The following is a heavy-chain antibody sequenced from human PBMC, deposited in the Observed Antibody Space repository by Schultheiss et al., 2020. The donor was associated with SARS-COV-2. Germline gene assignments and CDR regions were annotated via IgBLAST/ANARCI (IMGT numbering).Heavy chain of an antibody. J-gene: IGHJ5*02. Sequence: SETLSLTCTVSGGSISSGGYYWSWIRQHPGKGLEWIGYIYYSGSTNYNPSLKSRVTISVDTSKNQFSLKLSSVTAADTAVYYCARVTSRDYDFWSGYPGGWFDPWGQGTLVTVSS. D-gene: IGHD3-3*01. CDR1: GGSISSGGYY. V-gene: IGHV4-61*08. CDR3: ARVTSRDYDFWSGYPGGWFDP. CDR2: IYYSGST.